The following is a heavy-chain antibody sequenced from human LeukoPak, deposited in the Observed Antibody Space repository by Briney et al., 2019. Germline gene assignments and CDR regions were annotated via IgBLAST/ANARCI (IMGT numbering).Heavy chain of an antibody. CDR1: GFTFSDYW. V-gene: IGHV3-74*01. J-gene: IGHJ3*02. D-gene: IGHD3-16*01. Sequence: GGSLRLSCAASGFTFSDYWMHWVRQAPGKGLVWVSRISSDGSRVTYADSVKGRFTISRDNAKNTLYLQMNSLRAEDTAVYYCASGGPQTPDAFDIWGQGTMVTVSS. CDR2: ISSDGSRV. CDR3: ASGGPQTPDAFDI.